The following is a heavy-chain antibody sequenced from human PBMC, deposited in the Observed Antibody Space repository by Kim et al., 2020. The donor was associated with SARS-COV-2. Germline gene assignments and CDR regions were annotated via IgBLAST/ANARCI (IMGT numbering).Heavy chain of an antibody. CDR1: GYTFTSYG. Sequence: ASVKVSCKASGYTFTSYGISWVRQAPGQGLEWMGWISAYNGNTNYAQKLQGRVTMTTDTSTSTAYMELRSLRSDDTAVYYCARDNWGTDPPWGWFDPWGQGTLVTVSS. V-gene: IGHV1-18*01. CDR3: ARDNWGTDPPWGWFDP. D-gene: IGHD7-27*01. J-gene: IGHJ5*02. CDR2: ISAYNGNT.